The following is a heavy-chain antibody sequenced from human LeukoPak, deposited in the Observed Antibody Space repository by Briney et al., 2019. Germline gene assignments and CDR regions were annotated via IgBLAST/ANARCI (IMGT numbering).Heavy chain of an antibody. J-gene: IGHJ6*03. CDR1: GYTFSSYE. CDR3: ARVPWTDTAMELHYYYYYMDV. D-gene: IGHD5-18*01. V-gene: IGHV3-48*03. Sequence: GGSLRLSCAASGYTFSSYEMNWVRQAPGKGLEWVSYISSSGSTIYYADSVKGRFTISRDNAKNSLYLQMNSLRAEDTAVYYCARVPWTDTAMELHYYYYYMDVWGKGTTVTVSS. CDR2: ISSSGSTI.